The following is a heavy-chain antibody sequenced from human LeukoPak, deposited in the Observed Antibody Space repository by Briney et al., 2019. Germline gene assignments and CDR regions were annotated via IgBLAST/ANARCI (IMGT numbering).Heavy chain of an antibody. J-gene: IGHJ4*02. CDR1: GYTFTSYG. D-gene: IGHD3-22*01. Sequence: ASVKVSCKASGYTFTSYGISWVRQAPGQGLEWMGWISAYNGNTNYAQKLQGRVTMTTDTSTSTAYMELRSLRSDDTAVYYCARDSNGDSLAYYYDSSGFDYWGQGTLVTVSS. CDR3: ARDSNGDSLAYYYDSSGFDY. V-gene: IGHV1-18*01. CDR2: ISAYNGNT.